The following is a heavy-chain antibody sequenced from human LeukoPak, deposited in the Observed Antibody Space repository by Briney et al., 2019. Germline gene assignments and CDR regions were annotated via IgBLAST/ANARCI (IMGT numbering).Heavy chain of an antibody. CDR3: ARVNFSWSGYYQVSYYYYKDV. D-gene: IGHD3-3*01. J-gene: IGHJ6*03. CDR2: INHSGST. Sequence: SETLSLTCAVYGGSFSGYYWSWIRQPPGKGLEWIGEINHSGSTNYNPSLKSRVTISVDTSKNQFSLKLSSVTAADTAVYYCARVNFSWSGYYQVSYYYYKDVWGKGTTVTVSS. CDR1: GGSFSGYY. V-gene: IGHV4-34*01.